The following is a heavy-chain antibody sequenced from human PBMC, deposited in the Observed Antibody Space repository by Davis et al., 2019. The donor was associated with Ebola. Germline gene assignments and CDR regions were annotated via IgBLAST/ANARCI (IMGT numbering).Heavy chain of an antibody. CDR3: AGNSVTTRLDYYGMDV. D-gene: IGHD4-17*01. Sequence: AASVKVSCKASGYTFARFAIHWVRHAPGQRLEWMGWINAGNGNTIYSQTFQGRVTITRDTSASTVYMELSSLRSEDTAVYYCAGNSVTTRLDYYGMDVWGQGTTVTVSS. CDR1: GYTFARFA. V-gene: IGHV1-3*01. J-gene: IGHJ6*02. CDR2: INAGNGNT.